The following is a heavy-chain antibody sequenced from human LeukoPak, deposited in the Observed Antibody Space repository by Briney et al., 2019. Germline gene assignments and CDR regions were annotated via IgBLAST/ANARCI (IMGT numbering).Heavy chain of an antibody. D-gene: IGHD2-15*01. Sequence: SVKVSCKASGGTFSSYAINWVRQAPGQGLEWMGRIIPILGIANYAQKFQGRVTITADKSTSTAYMGLSSLRSEDTAVYYCARSGYCSGGSCYYRHFDYWGQGTLVTVSS. CDR2: IIPILGIA. CDR3: ARSGYCSGGSCYYRHFDY. J-gene: IGHJ4*02. CDR1: GGTFSSYA. V-gene: IGHV1-69*04.